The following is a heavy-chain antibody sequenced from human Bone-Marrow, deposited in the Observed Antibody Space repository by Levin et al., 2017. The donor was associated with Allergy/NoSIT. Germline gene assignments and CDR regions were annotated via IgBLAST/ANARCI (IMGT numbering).Heavy chain of an antibody. CDR2: ISGSAGST. CDR1: GFTFSRFS. Sequence: GGSLRLSCAASGFTFSRFSMSWVRQAPGKGLEWVSGISGSAGSTYYAHSVKGRSTLSRDHSKQTLSLQMNSLRAEDTAIYYCAKSKFSGALLVFDYWGPGALVAVSS. D-gene: IGHD2-15*01. V-gene: IGHV3-23*01. CDR3: AKSKFSGALLVFDY. J-gene: IGHJ4*02.